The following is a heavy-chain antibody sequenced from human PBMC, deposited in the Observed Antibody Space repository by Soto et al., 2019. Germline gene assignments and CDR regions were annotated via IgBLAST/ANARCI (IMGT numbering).Heavy chain of an antibody. V-gene: IGHV4-34*01. CDR2: IKHSGST. D-gene: IGHD3-10*01. J-gene: IGHJ6*02. CDR3: ARIDGSGTRRYYYYGMDV. CDR1: GGSFSGYY. Sequence: QVQLQQWGAGLLKPSETLSLTCAVYGGSFSGYYWSWIRKPPGKGLAWMGEIKHSGSTNYNPSLKSRVTISVDTSKNQFSLKLSSVTAADTAVYYCARIDGSGTRRYYYYGMDVWGQGTTVTVSS.